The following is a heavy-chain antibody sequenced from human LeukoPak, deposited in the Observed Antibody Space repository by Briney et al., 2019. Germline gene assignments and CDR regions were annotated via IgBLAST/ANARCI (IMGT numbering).Heavy chain of an antibody. V-gene: IGHV4-30-2*01. J-gene: IGHJ3*02. Sequence: SETLSPTCTVSGGSISSGGYYWSWIRQPPGKGLEWIGYIYHSGSTYYNPSLKSRVTISVDRSKNQFSLKLSSVTAADTAVYYCARDHGVFDAFDIWGQGTMVTVSS. D-gene: IGHD3-3*01. CDR2: IYHSGST. CDR3: ARDHGVFDAFDI. CDR1: GGSISSGGYY.